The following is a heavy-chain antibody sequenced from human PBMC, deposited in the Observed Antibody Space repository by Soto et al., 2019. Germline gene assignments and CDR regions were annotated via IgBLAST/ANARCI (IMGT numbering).Heavy chain of an antibody. CDR1: GFTVSSYD. CDR3: ARGELDDACDI. Sequence: EVQLVESGGGLVQPGGSLRLSCAASGFTVSSYDMHWVRQATGKGLEWVSAIGTAGDTYYPGSVKGRFTISRENAKNSLDLQMNSLGAGDTAVYYCARGELDDACDIWGKGTMVTVSS. J-gene: IGHJ3*02. V-gene: IGHV3-13*04. CDR2: IGTAGDT. D-gene: IGHD1-1*01.